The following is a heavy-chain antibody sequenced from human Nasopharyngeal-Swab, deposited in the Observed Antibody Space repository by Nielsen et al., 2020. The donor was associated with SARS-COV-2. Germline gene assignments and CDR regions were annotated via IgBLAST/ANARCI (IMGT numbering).Heavy chain of an antibody. CDR3: ARDGGIGARLRFYFFEN. CDR1: GYNSDKYG. D-gene: IGHD6-6*01. CDR2: FNGYNGNT. V-gene: IGHV1-18*01. Sequence: ASVKVSCKTSGYNSDKYGVSWVRQAPGQGVEWMGWFNGYNGNTVHAQKFQGRVTLTTDTSSNTAYMEMRSPRSDDTAVYYCARDGGIGARLRFYFFENWGQGTLVSVSS. J-gene: IGHJ4*02.